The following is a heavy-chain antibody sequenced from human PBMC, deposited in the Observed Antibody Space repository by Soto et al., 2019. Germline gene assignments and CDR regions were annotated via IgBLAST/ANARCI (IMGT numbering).Heavy chain of an antibody. Sequence: GASVKVSCKASGYTFTGYYMHWVRQAPGQGLEWMGWINPNSVGTNYAQKFQGWVTMTRDTSISTAYMELSRLRSDDTAVYYCASIAAAGHDAFDIWGQGTMVTVSS. CDR3: ASIAAAGHDAFDI. CDR2: INPNSVGT. CDR1: GYTFTGYY. J-gene: IGHJ3*02. V-gene: IGHV1-2*04. D-gene: IGHD6-13*01.